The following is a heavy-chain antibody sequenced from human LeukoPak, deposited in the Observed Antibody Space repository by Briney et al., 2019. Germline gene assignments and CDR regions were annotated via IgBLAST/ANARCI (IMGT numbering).Heavy chain of an antibody. CDR1: GYTFTRYY. D-gene: IGHD2-21*02. Sequence: ASVTVSCKTSGYTFTRYYMQWVRQAPGHGLEWMGIINPISGATDYAQKFQGRVTMTRDTSTRTVYMELSSLRSEDTAMYYCARLPYRDGVTQDYWGQGTLVSVS. V-gene: IGHV1-46*01. J-gene: IGHJ4*02. CDR3: ARLPYRDGVTQDY. CDR2: INPISGAT.